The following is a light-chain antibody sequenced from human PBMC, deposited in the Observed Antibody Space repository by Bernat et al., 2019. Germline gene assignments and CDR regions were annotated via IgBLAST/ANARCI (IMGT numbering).Light chain of an antibody. V-gene: IGLV6-57*04. J-gene: IGLJ3*02. CDR2: ENN. CDR1: SGTIASSS. CDR3: QSYDNSIWV. Sequence: NFMLTQPHSVSESPGKTVTISCTRSSGTIASSSVQWYQQRPGGAPTPVIYENNQRHTGVPDRFSGSIDSSSNSPSLTISGLKTEDEADYYCQSYDNSIWVFGGGTRLTVL.